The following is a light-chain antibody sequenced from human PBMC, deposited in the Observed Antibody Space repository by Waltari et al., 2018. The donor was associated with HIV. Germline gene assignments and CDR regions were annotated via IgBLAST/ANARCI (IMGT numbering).Light chain of an antibody. Sequence: QSVLTHPPSVSAAPGQKVTISCSGSNSNIGHNYVAWYQQFPGTAPQLLIFDNTDRPSGIPDRFSGSKSGTSATLGITGLQIGDEADYYCGTWDNSLKAGVFGGGTRLTVL. CDR2: DNT. CDR1: NSNIGHNY. CDR3: GTWDNSLKAGV. J-gene: IGLJ3*02. V-gene: IGLV1-51*01.